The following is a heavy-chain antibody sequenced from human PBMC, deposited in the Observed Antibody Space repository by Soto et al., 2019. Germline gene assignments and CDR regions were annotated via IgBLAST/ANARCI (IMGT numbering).Heavy chain of an antibody. CDR1: GGSISSGDYY. CDR2: IYYSGST. J-gene: IGHJ5*02. V-gene: IGHV4-30-4*01. D-gene: IGHD3-3*01. Sequence: SETLSLTCTVSGGSISSGDYYWSWIRQPPGKGLEWIGYIYYSGSTYYNPSLKSRVTISVDTSKNQFSLKLSSVTAADTAVYYCARTYYDFWSGYYWFDPWGQGTLVTVSS. CDR3: ARTYYDFWSGYYWFDP.